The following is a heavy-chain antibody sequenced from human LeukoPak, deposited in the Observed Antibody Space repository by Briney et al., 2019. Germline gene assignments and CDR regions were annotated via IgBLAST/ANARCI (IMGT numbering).Heavy chain of an antibody. CDR1: GFIFSSYG. Sequence: GGSLRLSCAASGFIFSSYGMHWVRQAPGKGLEWVAVIWYDGSNKYYADSVKGRFTISRDNSKNTLYLQMNSLRAEDTAVYYCARGEDSSGTFDYWGQGTLVTVSS. V-gene: IGHV3-33*01. CDR2: IWYDGSNK. J-gene: IGHJ4*02. D-gene: IGHD3-22*01. CDR3: ARGEDSSGTFDY.